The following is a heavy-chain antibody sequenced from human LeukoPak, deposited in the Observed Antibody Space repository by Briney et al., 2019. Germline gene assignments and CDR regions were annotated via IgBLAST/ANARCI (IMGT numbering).Heavy chain of an antibody. CDR3: AREEVGATFDY. CDR2: IIPILGIA. J-gene: IGHJ4*02. Sequence: SVKVSCKASGGTFSSYTISWVRQAPGQGLEWMGRIIPILGIANYAQKFQGRVTITADKSTSTAYMELSSLRSEDTVVYYCAREEVGATFDYWGQGTLVTVSS. V-gene: IGHV1-69*04. D-gene: IGHD1-26*01. CDR1: GGTFSSYT.